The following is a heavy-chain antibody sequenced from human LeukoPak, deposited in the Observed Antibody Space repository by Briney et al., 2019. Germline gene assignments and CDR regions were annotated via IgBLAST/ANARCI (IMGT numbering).Heavy chain of an antibody. V-gene: IGHV3-66*01. Sequence: PGGSLRLSCAASGFTVSSNYMSWVRQAPGKGLEWVSVIYSGGSTYYADSVKGRFTISRDNSKNTLYLQMNSLRAEDTAVYHCARVPVSYAFDIWGQGTMVTVSS. D-gene: IGHD2-8*01. J-gene: IGHJ3*02. CDR2: IYSGGST. CDR1: GFTVSSNY. CDR3: ARVPVSYAFDI.